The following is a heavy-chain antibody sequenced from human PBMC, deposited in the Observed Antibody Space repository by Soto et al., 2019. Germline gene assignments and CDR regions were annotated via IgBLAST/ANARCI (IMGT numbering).Heavy chain of an antibody. J-gene: IGHJ5*02. V-gene: IGHV1-8*01. CDR1: GYTFSNND. CDR2: MNPNSGDT. CDR3: ARMAKSGTLGWFDP. Sequence: ASVKVSCKASGYTFSNNDISWVRQATGQGLEWMGWMNPNSGDTGYAQKFQGRVSMTRNTSITTAYLELSSLRSDDTAIYYCARMAKSGTLGWFDPWGQGTLVTVSS.